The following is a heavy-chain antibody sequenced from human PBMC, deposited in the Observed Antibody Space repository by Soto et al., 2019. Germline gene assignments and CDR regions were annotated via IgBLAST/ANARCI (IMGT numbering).Heavy chain of an antibody. CDR1: GGSITNYY. CDR3: ARISVGIDY. CDR2: IYYSGNT. D-gene: IGHD3-16*01. V-gene: IGHV4-59*01. J-gene: IGHJ4*02. Sequence: SETLSLTCTVSGGSITNYYWSWIRQPPGKGLEWIGYIYYSGNTNYNPSLKSRITISVDTSKNQFSLNLNSVTAADTAVYYCARISVGIDYWGQGTLVTVSS.